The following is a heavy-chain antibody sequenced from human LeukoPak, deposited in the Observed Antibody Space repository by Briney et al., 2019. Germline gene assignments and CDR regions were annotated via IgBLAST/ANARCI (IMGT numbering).Heavy chain of an antibody. CDR3: AKDRKHDFWSGYPDY. D-gene: IGHD3-3*01. Sequence: GGSLRLSCAASGFTFSSYGMHWVRQAPGKGLEWVAFIRYDGSNKYYADSVKGRFTISRDNSKNTLYLQMNSLRAEDTAVYYCAKDRKHDFWSGYPDYWGQGTLVTVSS. V-gene: IGHV3-30*02. CDR1: GFTFSSYG. J-gene: IGHJ4*02. CDR2: IRYDGSNK.